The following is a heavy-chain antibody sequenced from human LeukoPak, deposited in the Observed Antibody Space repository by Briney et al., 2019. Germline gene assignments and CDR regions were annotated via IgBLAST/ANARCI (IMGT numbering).Heavy chain of an antibody. CDR3: ARSLRYFDWLLSSSYYYYGMDV. J-gene: IGHJ6*02. V-gene: IGHV4-30-2*01. CDR2: IYHSGST. Sequence: SETLSLTCAVSGGSISSGGYSWSWIRQPPGKGLEWIGYIYHSGSTYYNPSLKSRVTISVDRSKNQFSLKLSSVTAADTAVYYCARSLRYFDWLLSSSYYYYGMDVWGQGTTVTVSS. D-gene: IGHD3-9*01. CDR1: GGSISSGGYS.